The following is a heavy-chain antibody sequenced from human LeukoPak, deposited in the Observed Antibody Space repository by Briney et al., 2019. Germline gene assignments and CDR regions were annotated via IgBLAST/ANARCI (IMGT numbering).Heavy chain of an antibody. CDR1: GFTFSSYA. CDR2: ILYDGSNK. Sequence: PGGSLRLSCAASGFTFSSYAMHWVRQAPGKGLEWVAVILYDGSNKYYADSVKGRFTISRDNSKNTLYLQMNSLRAEDTAVYYCAKDPGYSNYGEGETENYFDYWGQGTLVTVSS. J-gene: IGHJ4*02. V-gene: IGHV3-30*04. CDR3: AKDPGYSNYGEGETENYFDY. D-gene: IGHD4-11*01.